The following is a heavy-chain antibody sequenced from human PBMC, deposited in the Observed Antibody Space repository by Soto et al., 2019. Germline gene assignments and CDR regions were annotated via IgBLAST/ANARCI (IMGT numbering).Heavy chain of an antibody. J-gene: IGHJ5*02. D-gene: IGHD3-10*01. CDR3: AITMVRALSPLWFDP. CDR2: ISAYNGNT. Sequence: ASVKVSCKASGYTFTSYGISWVRQAPGQGLEWMGWISAYNGNTNYAQKLQGRVTMTIDTSTSTAYMELRSLRSDDTAVYYCAITMVRALSPLWFDPWGQGTLVTVSS. CDR1: GYTFTSYG. V-gene: IGHV1-18*01.